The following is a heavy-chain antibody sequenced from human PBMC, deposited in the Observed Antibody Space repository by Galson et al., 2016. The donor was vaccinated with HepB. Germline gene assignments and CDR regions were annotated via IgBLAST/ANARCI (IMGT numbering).Heavy chain of an antibody. Sequence: SVKVSCKASGYTFTEYFIHWVRQAPGQGLEWMGWISPDTGGTNSAQTFQGRVTMTRDTSISTAYMELSRLRSDDSAVYYCARSRAAGYCTSTTCPSFAYWGQGTLVTVSS. CDR3: ARSRAAGYCTSTTCPSFAY. CDR2: ISPDTGGT. D-gene: IGHD2-2*01. J-gene: IGHJ4*02. CDR1: GYTFTEYF. V-gene: IGHV1-2*02.